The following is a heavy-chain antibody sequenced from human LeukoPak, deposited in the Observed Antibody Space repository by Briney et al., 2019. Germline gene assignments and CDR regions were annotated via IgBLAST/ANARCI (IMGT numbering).Heavy chain of an antibody. D-gene: IGHD1-1*01. J-gene: IGHJ4*02. CDR2: IKQDGSEE. V-gene: IGHV3-7*03. Sequence: GGSLRLSCAASGFTFSSYWMSWVRQAPGKGLEWVADIKQDGSEEYYVDSVKGRFTISRDSARNSLYLQMNSLRAEDTAVYYCARDSPLGTDFDYWGQGTLVTVSS. CDR3: ARDSPLGTDFDY. CDR1: GFTFSSYW.